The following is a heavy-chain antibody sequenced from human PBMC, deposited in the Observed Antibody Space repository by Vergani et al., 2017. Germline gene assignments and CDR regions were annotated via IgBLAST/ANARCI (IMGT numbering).Heavy chain of an antibody. CDR2: INHSGST. V-gene: IGHV4-34*01. CDR1: GGSFSGYY. CDR3: ARDRAARRFDY. J-gene: IGHJ4*02. D-gene: IGHD6-6*01. Sequence: QVQLQQWGAGLLKPSETLSLTCAVYGGSFSGYYWSWIRQPPGKGLEWIGEINHSGSTNYNPSLKSRVTISVDTSKNQFSLKLSSVTAADTAVYYCARDRAARRFDYWGQGTLVTVSS.